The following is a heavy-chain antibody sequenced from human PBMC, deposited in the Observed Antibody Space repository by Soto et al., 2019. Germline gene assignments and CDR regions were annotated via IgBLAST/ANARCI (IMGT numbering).Heavy chain of an antibody. V-gene: IGHV3-74*01. CDR1: GFTFSSLW. D-gene: IGHD2-2*01. Sequence: GALRLSCAASGFTFSSLWMHWVRQAPGEGLVWVSRINSDGSNTNYADSVKGRFTISRDNAKNTLYLQMNSLRAEDTAVYYCARGGVPAAMSYWGQGTLVTVSS. CDR3: ARGGVPAAMSY. J-gene: IGHJ4*02. CDR2: INSDGSNT.